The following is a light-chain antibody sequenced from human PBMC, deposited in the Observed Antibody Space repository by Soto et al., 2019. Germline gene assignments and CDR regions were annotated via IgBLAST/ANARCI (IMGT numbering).Light chain of an antibody. CDR1: QSVSSNY. Sequence: EIVLTQSPGTLSLSPGERATLSCRASQSVSSNYLAWYQQKPGQAPRLLIYGASSRATGIPDRFSGSGSGTDFTLTISRLEPEDFAVYYCQQYGSSPMTFGQGNDWRL. J-gene: IGKJ5*01. CDR3: QQYGSSPMT. CDR2: GAS. V-gene: IGKV3-20*01.